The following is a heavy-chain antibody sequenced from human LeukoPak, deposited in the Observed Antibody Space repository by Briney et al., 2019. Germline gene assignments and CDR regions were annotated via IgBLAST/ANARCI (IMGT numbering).Heavy chain of an antibody. Sequence: ASVKVSCKASGYAFTGYFIHWVRQAPGQGLEWMGWINPNSGGTVYTQKFQGRVTMTRDTSISTAYMELSRLRSDDTAVYYCARDDCPSTTCSAGPWGQGTLVTVSS. J-gene: IGHJ5*02. D-gene: IGHD2-2*01. CDR3: ARDDCPSTTCSAGP. CDR1: GYAFTGYF. V-gene: IGHV1-2*02. CDR2: INPNSGGT.